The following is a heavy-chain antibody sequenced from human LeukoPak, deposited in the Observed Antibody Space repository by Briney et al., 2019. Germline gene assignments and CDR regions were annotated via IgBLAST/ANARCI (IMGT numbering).Heavy chain of an antibody. CDR1: GGSISSGGYS. CDR3: ARAKFGFGELLGWFDP. J-gene: IGHJ5*02. Sequence: SETLSLTCAVSGGSISSGGYSWSWIRQPPGKGLEWIGYIYHSGSTYYNPSLKSRVTISVDRSKNQFSLKLSSVTAADTAVYYCARAKFGFGELLGWFDPWGQGTLVTVSS. CDR2: IYHSGST. D-gene: IGHD3-10*01. V-gene: IGHV4-30-2*01.